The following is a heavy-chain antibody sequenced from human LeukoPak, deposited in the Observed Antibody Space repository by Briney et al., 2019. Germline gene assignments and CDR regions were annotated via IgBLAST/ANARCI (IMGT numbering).Heavy chain of an antibody. CDR3: ASPNGSGSPKYYYYGMDV. D-gene: IGHD3-10*01. V-gene: IGHV1-8*01. CDR2: MNPNSGNT. Sequence: ASVKVSCKASGYTFTSYDINWVRQATGQGLEWMGWMNPNSGNTGYAQKFQGRVTMTRNTSISTAYMELSSLRSEDTAVYYCASPNGSGSPKYYYYGMDVWGLGTTVTVSS. J-gene: IGHJ6*02. CDR1: GYTFTSYD.